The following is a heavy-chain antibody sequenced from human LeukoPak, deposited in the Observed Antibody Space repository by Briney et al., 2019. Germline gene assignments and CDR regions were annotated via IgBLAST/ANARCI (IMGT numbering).Heavy chain of an antibody. D-gene: IGHD3-3*01. CDR3: ASGPLRFLEWSDYYYYMDV. V-gene: IGHV1-69*13. CDR2: IIPIFGTA. J-gene: IGHJ6*03. Sequence: VASVKVSCKASGGTFSSYAISWVRQAPGQGLEWMGGIIPIFGTANYAQKFQGRVTITADESTSTAYMELSSLRSEDTAVYYCASGPLRFLEWSDYYYYMDVWGKGTTVTVSS. CDR1: GGTFSSYA.